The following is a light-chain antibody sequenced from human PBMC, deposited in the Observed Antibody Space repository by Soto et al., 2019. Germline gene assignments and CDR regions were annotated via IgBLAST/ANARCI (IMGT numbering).Light chain of an antibody. CDR1: QSVLYSPNNKNY. CDR3: QQYFSTPYT. CDR2: WAS. J-gene: IGKJ2*01. V-gene: IGKV4-1*01. Sequence: DIVMTQSPDSLPVSLGERATINCESSQSVLYSPNNKNYLAWYQQKPGQPPKLLIYWASTRDSGVPDRFSGSGSGTDFTLTITSLQAEDVAVYYCQQYFSTPYTFGQGTKLEIK.